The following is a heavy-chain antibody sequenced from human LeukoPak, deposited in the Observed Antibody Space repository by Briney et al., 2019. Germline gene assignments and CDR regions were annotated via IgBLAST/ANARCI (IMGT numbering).Heavy chain of an antibody. J-gene: IGHJ4*02. CDR1: GDSVSSNNAA. D-gene: IGHD3-22*01. CDR3: SRGARGGSGYLAY. Sequence: SQTLSLTCAISGDSVSSNNAAWNWIRQSPSRGLEWLGRTYYRSKWYNDYAISVKSRITINPDTSKNQVSLQVKSVTPEDTAVYYCSRGARGGSGYLAYWGQGTLVTVSS. CDR2: TYYRSKWYN. V-gene: IGHV6-1*01.